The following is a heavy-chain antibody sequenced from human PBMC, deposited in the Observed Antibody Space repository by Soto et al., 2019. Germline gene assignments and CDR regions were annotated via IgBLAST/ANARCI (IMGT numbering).Heavy chain of an antibody. CDR1: GFTFDDYA. CDR2: ISWNSGSI. D-gene: IGHD6-13*01. Sequence: SCAASGFTFDDYAMHWVRQAPGKGLEWVSGISWNSGSIGYADSVKGRFTISRDNAKNSLYLQMNSLRVEDTALYYCAKDVSSSSTYYFDYWGQGTLVTVSS. CDR3: AKDVSSSSTYYFDY. J-gene: IGHJ4*02. V-gene: IGHV3-9*01.